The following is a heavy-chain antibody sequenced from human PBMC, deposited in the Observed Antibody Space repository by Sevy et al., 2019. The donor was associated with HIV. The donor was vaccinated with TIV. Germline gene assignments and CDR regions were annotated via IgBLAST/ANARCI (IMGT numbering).Heavy chain of an antibody. CDR3: ARGYRYSSSWYGNNWFDP. D-gene: IGHD6-13*01. J-gene: IGHJ5*02. Sequence: SETLSLTCAVYGGSFSGYYWSWIRQPPGKGLEWIGEINHSGSTNYNPSLKSRVTISVDTSKNQFSLKLSSVTAADTAVYYCARGYRYSSSWYGNNWFDPWGQEPWSPSPQ. V-gene: IGHV4-34*01. CDR2: INHSGST. CDR1: GGSFSGYY.